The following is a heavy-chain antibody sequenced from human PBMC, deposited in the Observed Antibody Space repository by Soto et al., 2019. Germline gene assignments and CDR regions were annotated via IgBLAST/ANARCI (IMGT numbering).Heavy chain of an antibody. CDR1: GFTFSSYA. CDR3: AKGASCSSTSCYVWRAFDI. CDR2: ISGSGGST. D-gene: IGHD2-2*01. Sequence: GSLRLSCAASGFTFSSYAMSWVRQAPGKGLEWVSAISGSGGSTYYADSVKGRFTISRDNSKNTLYLQMNSLRAEDTAVYYCAKGASCSSTSCYVWRAFDIWGQGTMVTVSS. J-gene: IGHJ3*02. V-gene: IGHV3-23*01.